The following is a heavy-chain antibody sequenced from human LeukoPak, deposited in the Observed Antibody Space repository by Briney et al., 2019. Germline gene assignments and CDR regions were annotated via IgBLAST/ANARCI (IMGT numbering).Heavy chain of an antibody. CDR2: IYNSGSM. J-gene: IGHJ6*03. Sequence: PSETLSLTCTVSGGSISSYYWSWIRQPAGKGLEWTGRIYNSGSMNYNPSLKSRVTMSIDTSKNQFSLNLTSVTAADTAVYYCARDGGFANLYDSRSYYYYYMDVWGKGTTVTVSS. CDR1: GGSISSYY. V-gene: IGHV4-4*07. D-gene: IGHD5/OR15-5a*01. CDR3: ARDGGFANLYDSRSYYYYYMDV.